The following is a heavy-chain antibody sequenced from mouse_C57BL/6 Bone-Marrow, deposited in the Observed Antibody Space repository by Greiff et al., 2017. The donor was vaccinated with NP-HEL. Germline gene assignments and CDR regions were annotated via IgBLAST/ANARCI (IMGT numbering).Heavy chain of an antibody. Sequence: VQLQQPGAELVMPGASVKLSCKASGYTFTSYWMHWVKQRPGQGLEWIGEIDPSDSYTNYNQKFKGKSTLTVDKSSSTAYMQLSSLTSEESAVYYCAREGHYGSSCMDYWGQGTSVTVSS. CDR3: AREGHYGSSCMDY. CDR2: IDPSDSYT. V-gene: IGHV1-69*01. J-gene: IGHJ4*01. CDR1: GYTFTSYW. D-gene: IGHD1-1*01.